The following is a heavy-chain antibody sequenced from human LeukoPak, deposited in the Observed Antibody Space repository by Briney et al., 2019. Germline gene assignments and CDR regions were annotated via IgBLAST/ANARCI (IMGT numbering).Heavy chain of an antibody. CDR1: GGSISSYY. V-gene: IGHV4-59*01. J-gene: IGHJ3*02. CDR3: ARLLDNDSSGDPDTFDM. D-gene: IGHD3-22*01. Sequence: PSETLSLTCTVSGGSISSYYWSWIRQPPGKGLEWIGYIYYSGRTKWNPSLQSRVTVSLDTSENNFSLKLTSVTAADTAVYYCARLLDNDSSGDPDTFDMWGQGTVVTVSS. CDR2: IYYSGRT.